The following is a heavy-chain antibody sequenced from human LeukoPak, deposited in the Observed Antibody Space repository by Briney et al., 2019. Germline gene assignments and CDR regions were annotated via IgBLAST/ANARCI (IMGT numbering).Heavy chain of an antibody. CDR1: GGSISSGDYY. Sequence: SQTLSLTCTVSGGSISSGDYYWSWIRQPPGKGLEWIGYIYYSGSSYFSPSLKSRVTISVDTSKNQFSLKLSSVTAADTAQYYCARLKVDANNYFDYWGQGTLVTVSS. CDR3: ARLKVDANNYFDY. J-gene: IGHJ4*02. D-gene: IGHD1-26*01. CDR2: IYYSGSS. V-gene: IGHV4-30-4*01.